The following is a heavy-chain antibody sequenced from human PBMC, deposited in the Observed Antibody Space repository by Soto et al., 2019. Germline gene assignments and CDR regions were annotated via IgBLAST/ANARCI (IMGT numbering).Heavy chain of an antibody. CDR1: GGSISSGVYY. CDR3: ARGPTTVITGAFDI. V-gene: IGHV4-31*02. Sequence: PSETLSLTWIFSGGSISSGVYYWSWLRQHPGKGLEWIGYIYYIGSTYYNPSFKSRLIMSVDTSENQLSLKLSSVTAADTAVYYCARGPTTVITGAFDIWGQGTMVTVSS. J-gene: IGHJ3*02. CDR2: IYYIGST. D-gene: IGHD4-17*01.